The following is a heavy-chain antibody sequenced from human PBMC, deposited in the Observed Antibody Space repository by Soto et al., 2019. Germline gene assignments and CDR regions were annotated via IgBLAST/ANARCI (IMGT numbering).Heavy chain of an antibody. CDR3: ARERVFERIDWFDP. CDR1: GYTFTSFD. V-gene: IGHV1-8*01. Sequence: QVQLVQSGAEVRSPGASVKVSCKASGYTFTSFDINWVRQSTGQGLEWMGWRNPSSGNTGYAPKFQGRVSMTRDTSTNTAYLELYSLTSEDTAIYYCARERVFERIDWFDPWGQGTQVTVSS. CDR2: RNPSSGNT. D-gene: IGHD1-1*01. J-gene: IGHJ5*02.